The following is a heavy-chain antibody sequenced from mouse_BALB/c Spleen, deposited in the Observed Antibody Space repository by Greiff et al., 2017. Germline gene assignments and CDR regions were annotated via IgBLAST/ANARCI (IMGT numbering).Heavy chain of an antibody. CDR3: ARGGMITTGYYYAMDY. CDR1: GFTFSSYA. V-gene: IGHV5-6-5*01. D-gene: IGHD2-4*01. J-gene: IGHJ4*01. CDR2: ISSGGST. Sequence: DVKLVESGGGLVKPGGSLKLSCAASGFTFSSYAMSWVRQTPEKRLGWVASISSGGSTYYPDSVKGRFTISRDNARNILYLQMSSLRSEDTAMYYCARGGMITTGYYYAMDYWGQGTSVTVSS.